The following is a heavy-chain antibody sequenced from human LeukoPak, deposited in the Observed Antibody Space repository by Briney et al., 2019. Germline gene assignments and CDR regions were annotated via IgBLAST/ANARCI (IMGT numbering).Heavy chain of an antibody. CDR1: GFTFSSYA. CDR2: ISYAGNNK. D-gene: IGHD4-11*01. V-gene: IGHV3-30*04. Sequence: GGSLRLSCAASGFTFSSYAMHWVRQAPGKGLEWVAVISYAGNNKYYADSVKGRFTISRDNSKNTLFLQMNSLRPEDTAVYYCSRGQHRVTYSDDGFDIWGQGTMVTVSS. CDR3: SRGQHRVTYSDDGFDI. J-gene: IGHJ3*02.